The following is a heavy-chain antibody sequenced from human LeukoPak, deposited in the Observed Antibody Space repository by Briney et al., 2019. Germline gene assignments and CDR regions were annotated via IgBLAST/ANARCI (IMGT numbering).Heavy chain of an antibody. Sequence: SETLSLTCTVSGGSISSSSYYWGWIRQPPGKGLEWIGSIYYSGSTYYNPSLKSRVTISVDTSKNQFSLKLSSVTAADTAVYYCARDHSSSWWEYYFDYWGQETLVTVSS. CDR1: GGSISSSSYY. D-gene: IGHD6-13*01. V-gene: IGHV4-39*07. J-gene: IGHJ4*02. CDR3: ARDHSSSWWEYYFDY. CDR2: IYYSGST.